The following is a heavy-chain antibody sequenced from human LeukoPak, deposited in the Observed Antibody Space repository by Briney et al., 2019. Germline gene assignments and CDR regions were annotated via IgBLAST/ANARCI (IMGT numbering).Heavy chain of an antibody. CDR3: ARGVSGTYYFFDY. Sequence: ASVKVSCKTSGYTFTDNYIHWVRQAPGQGLEWMGWINPNSGGTNYAQTFQGRVTMTSETSISTAYMDLSSLRFDDTAIYYCARGVSGTYYFFDYWGQGTLVTVSS. CDR1: GYTFTDNY. D-gene: IGHD6-25*01. CDR2: INPNSGGT. J-gene: IGHJ4*02. V-gene: IGHV1-2*02.